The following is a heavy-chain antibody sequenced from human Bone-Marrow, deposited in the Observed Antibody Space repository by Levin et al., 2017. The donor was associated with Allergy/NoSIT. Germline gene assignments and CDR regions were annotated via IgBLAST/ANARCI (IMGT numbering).Heavy chain of an antibody. CDR1: GFAVETRA. Sequence: RAGGSLRLSCAVSGFAVETRAMSWVRQAPGKGLEWLSAITNNNGKTYYVDFVKGRFTISRDTSENTVFLQMNSLRADDTAVYYCAKDHPSSGWPAFEVWGQGTLVTVSS. D-gene: IGHD6-19*01. J-gene: IGHJ4*02. CDR2: ITNNNGKT. CDR3: AKDHPSSGWPAFEV. V-gene: IGHV3-23*05.